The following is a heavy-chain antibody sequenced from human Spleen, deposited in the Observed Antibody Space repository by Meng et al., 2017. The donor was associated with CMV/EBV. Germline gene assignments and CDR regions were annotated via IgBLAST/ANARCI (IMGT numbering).Heavy chain of an antibody. CDR2: IKQDGSEK. CDR3: ARESGYNFIFDY. J-gene: IGHJ4*02. D-gene: IGHD5-24*01. V-gene: IGHV3-7*01. CDR1: GFTFSSYW. Sequence: GESLKISCAASGFTFSSYWMSWVRQAPGKGLEWVANIKQDGSEKYYVDSVKGRFTISRDNAKNSLYLQMNSLRAEDTAVYYCARESGYNFIFDYWGQGTLVTVSS.